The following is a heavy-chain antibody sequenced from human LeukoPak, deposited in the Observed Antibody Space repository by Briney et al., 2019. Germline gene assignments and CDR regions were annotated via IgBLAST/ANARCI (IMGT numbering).Heavy chain of an antibody. D-gene: IGHD3-22*01. Sequence: GGTLRLSCAASGFTFSSYGMSWVRQAPGKGLEWVSAISGSGGSTYYADSVKGRFTISRDNSKNTLYLQMNSLRAEDTAVYYCARYYDSSGYYYWGAFDIWGQGTMVTVSS. V-gene: IGHV3-23*01. J-gene: IGHJ3*02. CDR2: ISGSGGST. CDR3: ARYYDSSGYYYWGAFDI. CDR1: GFTFSSYG.